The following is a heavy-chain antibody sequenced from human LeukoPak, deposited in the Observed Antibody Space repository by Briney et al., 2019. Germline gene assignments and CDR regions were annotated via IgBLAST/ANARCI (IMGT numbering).Heavy chain of an antibody. D-gene: IGHD6-19*01. J-gene: IGHJ4*02. CDR3: ARDYSSGWYGHQDYFDY. CDR2: IDTNTGNP. CDR1: GYTFTNYT. V-gene: IGHV7-4-1*02. Sequence: ASVKVSCKASGYTFTNYTIYWVRLAPGQGLEWMGWIDTNTGNPTYAQGFAGRFVFSLDTSVTTTYLQISSLKAEDTAVYYCARDYSSGWYGHQDYFDYWGQGTLVTVSS.